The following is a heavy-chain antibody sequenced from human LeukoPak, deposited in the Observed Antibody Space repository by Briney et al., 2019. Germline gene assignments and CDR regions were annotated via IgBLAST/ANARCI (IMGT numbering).Heavy chain of an antibody. CDR3: ARHPRNYDILTGYYVGYFDY. J-gene: IGHJ4*02. CDR1: GGSISSYY. V-gene: IGHV4-59*08. Sequence: SETLSLTCTVSGGSISSYYCSWIRQPPGKGLEWIGYIYYSGNTNYNPSLKSRVTISVDTSKNQFSLKLSSVTAADTAVYYCARHPRNYDILTGYYVGYFDYWGQGTLVTVSS. CDR2: IYYSGNT. D-gene: IGHD3-9*01.